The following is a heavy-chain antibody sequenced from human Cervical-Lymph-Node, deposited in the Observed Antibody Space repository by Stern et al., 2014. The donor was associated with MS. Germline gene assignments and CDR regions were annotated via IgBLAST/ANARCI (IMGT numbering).Heavy chain of an antibody. CDR3: ASPDTAMVLGWYFGL. V-gene: IGHV3-11*01. D-gene: IGHD5-18*01. CDR1: GFTFSDYY. Sequence: QVQLVQSGGGLVKPGGSLRLSCAASGFTFSDYYMTWIRQAPGQGLEWISYISSSGDAMYYADSVKGRFTISRDNAKNSLYLQMNSLRAEDTAVYYCASPDTAMVLGWYFGLWGRGTLVTVSS. CDR2: ISSSGDAM. J-gene: IGHJ2*01.